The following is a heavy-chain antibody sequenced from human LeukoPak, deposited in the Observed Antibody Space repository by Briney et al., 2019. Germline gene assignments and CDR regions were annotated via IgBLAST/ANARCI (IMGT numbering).Heavy chain of an antibody. CDR1: GFTFSSYA. J-gene: IGHJ4*02. D-gene: IGHD2-21*02. V-gene: IGHV3-23*01. CDR3: AKDLTAYCGGDCYSGGYFDY. Sequence: GGSLRLSCAASGFTFSSYAMSWVRQAPGKGLEWVSAISGSGGSTCYADSVKGRFTISRDNSKNTLYLQMDSLRAEDTAVYYCAKDLTAYCGGDCYSGGYFDYWGQGTLVTVSS. CDR2: ISGSGGST.